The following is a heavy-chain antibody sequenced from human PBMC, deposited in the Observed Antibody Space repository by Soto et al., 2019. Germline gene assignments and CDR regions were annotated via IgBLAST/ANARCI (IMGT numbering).Heavy chain of an antibody. D-gene: IGHD6-19*01. CDR1: GCSSASYH. J-gene: IGHJ4*02. Sequence: SGTRCLTCICAGCSSASYHWSLIRQLPEQGLQSIAYTSYTGNTNYTPSFQSRVTIPIDTSKHHSPLKLSSVTAADTALYYCARVGSSGWSPDYWGQGTLATVSS. CDR3: ARVGSSGWSPDY. CDR2: TSYTGNT. V-gene: IGHV4-59*01.